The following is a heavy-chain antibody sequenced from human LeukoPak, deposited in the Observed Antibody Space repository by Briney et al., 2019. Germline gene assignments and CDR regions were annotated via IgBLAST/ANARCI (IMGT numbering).Heavy chain of an antibody. CDR1: GYSISSGYY. D-gene: IGHD6-13*01. J-gene: IGHJ4*02. CDR3: ARGSSSGGLFDY. Sequence: SETQSLTCTVSGYSISSGYYWGWIRQPPGKGLEWIGSIYHSGSTYYNPSLKSRVTISVDTSKNQFSLKLSSVTAADTAVYYCARGSSSGGLFDYWGQGTLVTVSS. CDR2: IYHSGST. V-gene: IGHV4-38-2*02.